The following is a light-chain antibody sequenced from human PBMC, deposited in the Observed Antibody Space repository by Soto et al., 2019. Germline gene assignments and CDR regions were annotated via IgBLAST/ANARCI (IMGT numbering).Light chain of an antibody. CDR1: QSVSGN. Sequence: EVVMTQSPATLSVSPGERVTLSCTASQSVSGNLAWYQQKPGQAPRLLIHGASTRATDIPARFSGSGSGTEFTLTITSLQSEDFAVYYCQQYHNWPPGLTFGGGTK. V-gene: IGKV3-15*01. CDR3: QQYHNWPPGLT. CDR2: GAS. J-gene: IGKJ4*01.